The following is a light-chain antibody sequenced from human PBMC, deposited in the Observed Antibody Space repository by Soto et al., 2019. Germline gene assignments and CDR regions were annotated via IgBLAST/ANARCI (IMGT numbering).Light chain of an antibody. CDR1: QGISND. J-gene: IGKJ4*01. Sequence: DIQMTQSPSSLSASVGDRVTITCRASQGISNDLAWYQQKPGKVPKLLIYAASTLQSGVPSRFGGSGSGTDFTLTSSSLQPEDVATYYCQKYNSALTFGGGTKVEIK. CDR3: QKYNSALT. V-gene: IGKV1-27*01. CDR2: AAS.